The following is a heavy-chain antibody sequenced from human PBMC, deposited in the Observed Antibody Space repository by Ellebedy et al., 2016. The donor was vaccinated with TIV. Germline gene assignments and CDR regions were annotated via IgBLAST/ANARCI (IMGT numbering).Heavy chain of an antibody. CDR3: ARHIRVRTPFDY. Sequence: MPGGSLRLSCAVYGESFSGYYWSWIRRPPGKGLEWIGEINHSGSTNYNPSLKSRVTISVDTSKNQFSLKLSSVTAADTAVYYCARHIRVRTPFDYWGQGTLVTVSS. V-gene: IGHV4-34*01. D-gene: IGHD1-1*01. CDR2: INHSGST. J-gene: IGHJ4*02. CDR1: GESFSGYY.